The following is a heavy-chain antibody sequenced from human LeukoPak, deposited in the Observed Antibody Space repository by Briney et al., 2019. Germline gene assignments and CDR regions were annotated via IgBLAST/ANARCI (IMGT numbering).Heavy chain of an antibody. CDR3: ARVPGYCSSTSCGGWDYYGMDV. CDR2: IIPIFGTA. J-gene: IGHJ6*02. Sequence: SVKVSCKASGGTFSSYAISWVRQAPGQGLEWMGGIIPIFGTANYAQEFQGRVTITADESTSTAYMELSSLRSEDTAVYYCARVPGYCSSTSCGGWDYYGMDVWGQGTTVTVSS. CDR1: GGTFSSYA. V-gene: IGHV1-69*13. D-gene: IGHD2-2*01.